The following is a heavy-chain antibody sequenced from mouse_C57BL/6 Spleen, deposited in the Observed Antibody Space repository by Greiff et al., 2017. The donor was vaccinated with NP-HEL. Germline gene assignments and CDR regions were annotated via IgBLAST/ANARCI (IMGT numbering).Heavy chain of an antibody. J-gene: IGHJ2*01. CDR1: GYAFSSYW. V-gene: IGHV1-80*01. CDR3: ARSTYYSYFDY. Sequence: VQLKQSGAELVKPGASVKISCKASGYAFSSYWMNWVKQRPGKGLEWIGQIYPGDGDTNYNGKFKGKATLTADKSSSTAYMQLSSLTSEDSAVYFCARSTYYSYFDYWGQGTTLTVSS. D-gene: IGHD1-1*01. CDR2: IYPGDGDT.